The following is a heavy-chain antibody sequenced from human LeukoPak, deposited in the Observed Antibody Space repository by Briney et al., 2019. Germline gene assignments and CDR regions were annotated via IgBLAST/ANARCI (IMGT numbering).Heavy chain of an antibody. J-gene: IGHJ4*02. V-gene: IGHV1-46*01. D-gene: IGHD3-22*01. CDR3: ARDVIDYDSSGGFDY. CDR1: GYTFTSYY. CDR2: INPSGGST. Sequence: ASVKVSCKASGYTFTSYYMHWVRPAPGQGLEWMGIINPSGGSTSYAQKFQGRVTMTRDTSTSTVYMELSSLRSEDTAVYYCARDVIDYDSSGGFDYWGQGTLVTVSS.